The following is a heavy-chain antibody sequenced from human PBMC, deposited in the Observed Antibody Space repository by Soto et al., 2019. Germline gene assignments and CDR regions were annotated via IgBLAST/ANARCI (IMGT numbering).Heavy chain of an antibody. CDR1: GFTFSDSW. J-gene: IGHJ5*02. V-gene: IGHV3-7*03. CDR3: ARRLTGRTTGDWFDP. CDR2: IKPDESEK. Sequence: EVQLVESGGGLVQPGGSLRLSCTASGFTFSDSWMTWVRQAPGKGLEWVARIKPDESEKKYADSVKGRFSISRDNAKNSMYLQMNNLRAEDTAIYYCARRLTGRTTGDWFDPWGQGTLVTVSS. D-gene: IGHD1-20*01.